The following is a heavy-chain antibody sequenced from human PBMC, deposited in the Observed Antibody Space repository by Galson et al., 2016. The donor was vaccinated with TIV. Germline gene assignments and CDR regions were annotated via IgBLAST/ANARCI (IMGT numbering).Heavy chain of an antibody. V-gene: IGHV4-39*02. D-gene: IGHD1-1*01. J-gene: IGHJ4*02. CDR1: GGSISNNRYY. CDR2: IYYTGDT. CDR3: ARLSEWQLAYFDF. Sequence: LSLTCTVSGGSISNNRYYWGWIRQPPGKGLEWLGNIYYTGDTYYSPSLKSRVTMFVDTSKNHFSLRLRSVTAADTAVYYCARLSEWQLAYFDFWGQGTLVTVSS.